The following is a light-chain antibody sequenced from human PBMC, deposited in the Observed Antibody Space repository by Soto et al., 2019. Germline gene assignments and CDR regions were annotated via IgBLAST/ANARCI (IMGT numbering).Light chain of an antibody. Sequence: EIVMAQSPATPSVSPGERATLSCRGSQSLNSDLAWYQQKPGQAPRLLIYGASTRATGIPARFSGSGSGTEFNLTISSLQSEDFGVYYRQQYNNWPRATFGGGTKVDIK. V-gene: IGKV3-15*01. CDR3: QQYNNWPRAT. CDR2: GAS. J-gene: IGKJ4*01. CDR1: QSLNSD.